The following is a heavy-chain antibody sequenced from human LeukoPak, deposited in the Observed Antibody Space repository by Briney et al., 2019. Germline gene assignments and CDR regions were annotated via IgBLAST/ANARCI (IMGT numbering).Heavy chain of an antibody. CDR1: GFTFTTYD. Sequence: PGGSLRLSCAASGFTFTTYDMSCVRQAPGKGLEWVSSISGSGSSTYYAESVKGRFTISRDNSKNTLYLQMNSLRAEDTAVYYCAKERYGDYSFDYWGQGTLVTVSS. CDR2: ISGSGSST. J-gene: IGHJ4*02. D-gene: IGHD4-17*01. V-gene: IGHV3-23*01. CDR3: AKERYGDYSFDY.